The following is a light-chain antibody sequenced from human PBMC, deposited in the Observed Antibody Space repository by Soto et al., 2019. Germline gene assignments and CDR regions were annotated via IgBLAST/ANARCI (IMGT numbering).Light chain of an antibody. CDR1: QSISSTC. CDR3: QQYCDSLT. V-gene: IGKV3-20*01. CDR2: GAS. Sequence: EIVLTQPPGSLSLSPGDTATLSCRASQSISSTCLAWYQQKPGQAPRLLIHGASSRAAGIPDRFSGSESGTDFTLNISRLEPEDFVVYYCQQYCDSLTLGGGTKRDIK. J-gene: IGKJ4*01.